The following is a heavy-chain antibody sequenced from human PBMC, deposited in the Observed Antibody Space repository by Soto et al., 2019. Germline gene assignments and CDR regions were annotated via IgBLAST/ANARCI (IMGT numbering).Heavy chain of an antibody. Sequence: PSETLSLTCAVYGGSFSGYYWSWIRQPPGKGLEWIGEINHSGSTNYNPSLKSRLTISLDTSQNQFSLKLSFVTAADTAIYYCARAREYYDTEFDPWGQGALVTVSS. CDR3: ARAREYYDTEFDP. V-gene: IGHV4-34*09. J-gene: IGHJ5*02. CDR1: GGSFSGYY. CDR2: INHSGST. D-gene: IGHD3-22*01.